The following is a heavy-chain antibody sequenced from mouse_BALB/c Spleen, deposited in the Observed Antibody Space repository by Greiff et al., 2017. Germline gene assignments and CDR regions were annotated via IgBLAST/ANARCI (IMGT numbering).Heavy chain of an antibody. J-gene: IGHJ1*01. CDR1: GYTFTSYW. Sequence: VQLVESGAELAKPGASVKMSCKASGYTFTSYWMHWVKQRPGQGLEWIGYINPSTGYTEYNQKFKDKATLTTDKSSSTAYMQLSSLTSVDSADYYCAREGLREEYFDGWGAGTTVTVSS. V-gene: IGHV1-7*01. CDR2: INPSTGYT. D-gene: IGHD3-3*01. CDR3: AREGLREEYFDG.